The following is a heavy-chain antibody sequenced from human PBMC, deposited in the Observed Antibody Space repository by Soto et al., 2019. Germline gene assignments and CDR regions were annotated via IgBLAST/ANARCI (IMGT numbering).Heavy chain of an antibody. V-gene: IGHV3-30-3*01. J-gene: IGHJ4*02. D-gene: IGHD3-16*02. CDR1: GFTFSSYA. Sequence: QVQLVESGGGVVQPGRSLRLSCAASGFTFSSYAMHWVRQAPGKGLEWVAVISYDGSNKYYADSVKGRFTISRDNSKNTLYLQMNSRRAEDTVVYYCAADKGVIGHYFDYWGQGTLVTVSS. CDR3: AADKGVIGHYFDY. CDR2: ISYDGSNK.